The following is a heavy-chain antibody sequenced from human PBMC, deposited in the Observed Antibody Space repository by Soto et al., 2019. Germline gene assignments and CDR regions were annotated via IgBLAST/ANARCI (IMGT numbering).Heavy chain of an antibody. D-gene: IGHD6-19*01. V-gene: IGHV4-39*01. CDR2: IYYSGST. CDR3: ARHYAGQQWLTQIDY. CDR1: GGSISSSSYY. J-gene: IGHJ4*02. Sequence: SETRSLTCTVSGGSISSSSYYWGWIRQPPGKGLEWIGSIYYSGSTYYNPSLKSRVTISVDTSKNQFSLKLSSVTAADTAVYYCARHYAGQQWLTQIDYWGQGTLVTVSS.